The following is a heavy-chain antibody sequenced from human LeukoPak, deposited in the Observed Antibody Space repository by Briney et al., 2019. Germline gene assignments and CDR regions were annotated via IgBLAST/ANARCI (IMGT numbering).Heavy chain of an antibody. J-gene: IGHJ4*02. CDR2: ISGSGGST. D-gene: IGHD4-17*01. CDR1: EFSVSTNY. CDR3: AKDQDYGVDY. V-gene: IGHV3-23*01. Sequence: GGSLRLSCDASEFSVSTNYMTWVRQAPGKGLEWVSAISGSGGSTYHPDSVKGRFTISRDNSKDTLYLQMNSLRAEDTAVYYCAKDQDYGVDYWGQGTLVTVSS.